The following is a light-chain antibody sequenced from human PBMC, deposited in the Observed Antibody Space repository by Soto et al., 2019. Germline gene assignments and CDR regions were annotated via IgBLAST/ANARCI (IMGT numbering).Light chain of an antibody. CDR1: QSVSSY. CDR3: QQCSKWPPK. V-gene: IGKV3-11*01. J-gene: IGKJ1*01. CDR2: DAS. Sequence: IVWTQSPATLSLSPGERATLSCKASQSVSSYLAWYKQKPGQPPRLLIYDASNRATGIPARFSGSGSGTEFTLTISSLEPEDFAVYYCQQCSKWPPKFGQGTKVDI.